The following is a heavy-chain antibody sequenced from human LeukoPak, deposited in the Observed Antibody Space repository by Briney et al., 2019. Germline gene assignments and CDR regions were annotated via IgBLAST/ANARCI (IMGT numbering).Heavy chain of an antibody. J-gene: IGHJ4*02. CDR3: AGSSWKRPYYFDY. V-gene: IGHV3-30*14. D-gene: IGHD6-13*01. CDR1: GFTFNRFA. Sequence: GGSLRLSCAASGFTFNRFAMHWVRQAPGKGLEWLAIIAYDGSDKYYADSVKGRFTISRDNSKNTLYLQMNSLRAEDTAVYYCAGSSWKRPYYFDYWGQGTLVTVSS. CDR2: IAYDGSDK.